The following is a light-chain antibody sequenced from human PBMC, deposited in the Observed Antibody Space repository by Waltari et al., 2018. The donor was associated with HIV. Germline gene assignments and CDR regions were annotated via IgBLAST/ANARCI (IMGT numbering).Light chain of an antibody. CDR1: SSDVGGYNY. J-gene: IGLJ3*02. CDR2: DVS. Sequence: QSALTQPASVSGSPGQSITISCTGTSSDVGGYNYVSWYQQHPAKAPKLMIYDVSNRPSGVSDRFSGFKSANTASLTISGLQAEDEADYYGNSYTSSSTWVFGGGTKLTVL. CDR3: NSYTSSSTWV. V-gene: IGLV2-14*03.